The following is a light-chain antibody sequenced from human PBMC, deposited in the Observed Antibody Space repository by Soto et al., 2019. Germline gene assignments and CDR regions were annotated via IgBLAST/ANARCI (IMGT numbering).Light chain of an antibody. CDR1: SSDVGYYDY. CDR2: EVT. CDR3: TSYDGRTHLV. V-gene: IGLV2-8*01. J-gene: IGLJ1*01. Sequence: QSALTQPPSASGFPGQSVTISCTGTSSDVGYYDYVSWYQQHPGKAPKLVIYEVTKRPSGVPDRVSASKSGNTASLTVSGLRAEDEADSYATSYDGRTHLVSVTGTKVTVL.